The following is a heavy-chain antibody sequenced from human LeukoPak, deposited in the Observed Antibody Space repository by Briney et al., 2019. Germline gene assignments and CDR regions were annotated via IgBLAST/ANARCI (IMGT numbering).Heavy chain of an antibody. CDR2: ISGYNGNT. J-gene: IGHJ4*02. CDR1: DYTFTNHG. CDR3: ARDLSLGRHDDGEPFDS. D-gene: IGHD4-17*01. Sequence: ASVMVSCKTSDYTFTNHGISWVRQAPGQGLEWMGWISGYNGNTNYVQKFRGRITMTTDTSTSTAYLQLRSLSSDDTALYYCARDLSLGRHDDGEPFDSWGQGTLVTVSS. V-gene: IGHV1-18*01.